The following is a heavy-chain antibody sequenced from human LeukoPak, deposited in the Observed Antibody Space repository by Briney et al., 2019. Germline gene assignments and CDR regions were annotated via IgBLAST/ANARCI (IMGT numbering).Heavy chain of an antibody. CDR3: ARGVTGYESKVYYYYGMDV. D-gene: IGHD3-9*01. CDR2: ISSSSSTI. CDR1: GFTFSSYS. V-gene: IGHV3-48*02. Sequence: PGGSLRLSCAASGFTFSSYSMNWVRQAPGKGLEWVSYISSSSSTIYYADSVKGRFTISRDNAKNSLYLQMNSLRDEDTAVYYCARGVTGYESKVYYYYGMDVWGQGTTVTVSS. J-gene: IGHJ6*02.